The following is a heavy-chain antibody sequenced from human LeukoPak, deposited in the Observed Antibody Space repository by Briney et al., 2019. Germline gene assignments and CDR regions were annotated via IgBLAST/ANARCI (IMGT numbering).Heavy chain of an antibody. CDR3: ARDTRADYGDYGRAFDI. Sequence: GGSLRLSCAASGFTVSSNYMSWVRQAPGKGLEWVSVIYSGGSTYYADSVKGRFTISRDNSKNTLYLQMNSLRAEDTAVYYCARDTRADYGDYGRAFDIWGQGTMVTVSS. CDR2: IYSGGST. CDR1: GFTVSSNY. J-gene: IGHJ3*02. D-gene: IGHD4-17*01. V-gene: IGHV3-53*01.